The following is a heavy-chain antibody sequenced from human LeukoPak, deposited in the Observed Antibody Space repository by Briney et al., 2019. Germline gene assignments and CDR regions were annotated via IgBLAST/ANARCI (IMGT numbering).Heavy chain of an antibody. CDR1: GVTLSPYG. CDR3: AKEGTPQVSTWYDL. J-gene: IGHJ5*02. D-gene: IGHD3-10*01. V-gene: IGHV3-30*18. Sequence: GGSLRLSCAASGVTLSPYGMHWVRQAPGKGLEWVAVISYEGGTQHYADSVKGRFIISRDNPRNTLYLQMNILRTEDTAVYCCAKEGTPQVSTWYDLWGQGTQVIVSS. CDR2: ISYEGGTQ.